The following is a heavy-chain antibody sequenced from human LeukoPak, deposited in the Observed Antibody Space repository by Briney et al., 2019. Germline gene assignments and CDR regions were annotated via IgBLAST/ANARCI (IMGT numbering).Heavy chain of an antibody. Sequence: PSETLSLTCTVSGGSISSSSYYWSWIRQPPGKGLEWIGYIYYSGSTNYNPSLKSRVTISVDTSKNQFSLKLSSVTAADTAVYYCARAGYSSGWPRGAFDIWGQGTMVTVSS. D-gene: IGHD6-19*01. V-gene: IGHV4-61*01. CDR3: ARAGYSSGWPRGAFDI. CDR2: IYYSGST. CDR1: GGSISSSSYY. J-gene: IGHJ3*02.